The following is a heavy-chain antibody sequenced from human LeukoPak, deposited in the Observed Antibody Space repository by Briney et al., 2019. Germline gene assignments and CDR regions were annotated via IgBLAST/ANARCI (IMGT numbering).Heavy chain of an antibody. CDR3: ARDYRDFWSGYYILDY. CDR1: GYTFTGHY. Sequence: ASVKVSCKASGYTFTGHYMHWVRQAPGQGLEWMGWINPNSGGTNYAQKFQGRVTMTRDTSISTAYMELSRLRSDDTAVYYSARDYRDFWSGYYILDYWGQGTLVTVSS. V-gene: IGHV1-2*02. CDR2: INPNSGGT. D-gene: IGHD3-3*01. J-gene: IGHJ4*02.